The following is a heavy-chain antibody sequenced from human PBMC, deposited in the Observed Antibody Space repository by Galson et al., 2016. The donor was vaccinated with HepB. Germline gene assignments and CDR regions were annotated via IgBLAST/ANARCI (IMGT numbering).Heavy chain of an antibody. CDR1: GFSFSTSGVG. D-gene: IGHD4-11*01. V-gene: IGHV2-5*02. J-gene: IGHJ4*02. Sequence: PALVKPTQTLTLTCTFSGFSFSTSGVGVGWVRQPPGKSLEWLALIYWDDDMRYRPSLESRLTITRDTSKNQVVLTMTNMDPVDTATYYCVHRRLSNYLTGFDYWGQGTLVTVSS. CDR2: IYWDDDM. CDR3: VHRRLSNYLTGFDY.